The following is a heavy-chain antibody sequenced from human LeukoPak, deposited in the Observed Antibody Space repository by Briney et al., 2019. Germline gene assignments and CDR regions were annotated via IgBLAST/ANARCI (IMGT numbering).Heavy chain of an antibody. CDR1: GFTFSSYW. Sequence: GGSLRLSCAASGFTFSSYWMSWVRQAPGKGLEWVANIKQDGSEKYYVDSVKGRFTISRDNAKNSLYMQMNSLRAEDTAVYYCARESADYYDSSGYSNWFDPWGQGTLVTVSS. V-gene: IGHV3-7*01. CDR3: ARESADYYDSSGYSNWFDP. D-gene: IGHD3-22*01. J-gene: IGHJ5*02. CDR2: IKQDGSEK.